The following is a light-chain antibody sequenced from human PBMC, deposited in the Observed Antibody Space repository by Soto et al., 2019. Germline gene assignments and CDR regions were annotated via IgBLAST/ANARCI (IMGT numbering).Light chain of an antibody. CDR3: SSYTGSSTYVV. CDR2: DVS. CDR1: SSDVGGYNY. J-gene: IGLJ2*01. V-gene: IGLV2-14*01. Sequence: QSALTQPASVSGSPGQSITISCTGTSSDVGGYNYVSWYQQHPGKAPKLMINDVSNRPSGVSNRFSGSKSANTASLTISGLQAEDEADYYCSSYTGSSTYVVFGGGTKVTVL.